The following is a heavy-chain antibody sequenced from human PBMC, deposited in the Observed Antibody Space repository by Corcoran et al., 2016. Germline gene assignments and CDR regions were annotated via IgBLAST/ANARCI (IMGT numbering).Heavy chain of an antibody. V-gene: IGHV4-4*07. CDR1: GGSFSSYS. J-gene: IGHJ5*02. CDR3: ARDGVLLWCGDGIDP. D-gene: IGHD3-10*01. CDR2: IYTRGST. Sequence: QVQLQESGPGLVKPSETPSLTCTVSGGSFSSYSWSWIRQPPGKGLEWIGRIYTRGSTNYNPSLKSRVTMSVDTSKNQFSLKLSSVTAAATAGYYGARDGVLLWCGDGIDPWGQGTLVTVSS.